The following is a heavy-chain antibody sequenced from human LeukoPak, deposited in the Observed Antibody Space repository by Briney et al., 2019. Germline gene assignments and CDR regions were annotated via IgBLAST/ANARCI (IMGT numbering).Heavy chain of an antibody. Sequence: ASVKVSCKASGYTFTSYDINWVRQATGQGLEWMGWINPNSGGTNYAQTFQGRVTMTRDTSISTAYMELSRLRSDDTAVYYCARGNYGDYVDFDYWGQGTLVTVSS. CDR3: ARGNYGDYVDFDY. D-gene: IGHD4-17*01. J-gene: IGHJ4*02. V-gene: IGHV1-2*02. CDR1: GYTFTSYD. CDR2: INPNSGGT.